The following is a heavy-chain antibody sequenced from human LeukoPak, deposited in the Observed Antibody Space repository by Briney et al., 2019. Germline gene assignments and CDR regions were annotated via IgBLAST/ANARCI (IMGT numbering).Heavy chain of an antibody. J-gene: IGHJ4*02. CDR3: AKAFFSGSGGNHKHFDS. Sequence: GGSLRLSCAASGFTFSNFAMSWVRQAPGKGLEWVSAMSSVTYYADSVKGRFTISRDDSKSTLFLQMNSMRAEDTAVYYCAKAFFSGSGGNHKHFDSWGQGTLVTVSS. D-gene: IGHD3-10*01. CDR1: GFTFSNFA. CDR2: MSSVT. V-gene: IGHV3-23*01.